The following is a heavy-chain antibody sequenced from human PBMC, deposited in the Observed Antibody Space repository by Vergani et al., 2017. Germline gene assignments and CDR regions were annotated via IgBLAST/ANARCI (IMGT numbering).Heavy chain of an antibody. Sequence: EVQLVESGGGLVQRGGSLRLSCVASGFTFSSHAMSWVRQGHGQGLEWVSSIKNTGDSTHYADSVKGRFTISRDNSKNTLYLQMNSLRVEDTAVYYCGRGSDNYNWGQGTLVTVSS. CDR2: IKNTGDST. J-gene: IGHJ4*02. V-gene: IGHV3-23*04. CDR1: GFTFSSHA. CDR3: GRGSDNYN. D-gene: IGHD5-24*01.